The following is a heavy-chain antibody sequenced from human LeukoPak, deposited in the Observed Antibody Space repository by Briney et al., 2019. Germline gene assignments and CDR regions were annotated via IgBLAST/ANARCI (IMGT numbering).Heavy chain of an antibody. CDR3: ARGEADYYDSSGPLD. D-gene: IGHD3-22*01. CDR2: IYYSGST. V-gene: IGHV4-59*12. Sequence: SETLSLTCTVSGGSISSYYWSWIRQPPGKGLEWIGYIYYSGSTNYNPSLKSRVTISVDTSKNQFSLKLSSVTAADTAVYYCARGEADYYDSSGPLDWGQGTLVTVSS. J-gene: IGHJ4*02. CDR1: GGSISSYY.